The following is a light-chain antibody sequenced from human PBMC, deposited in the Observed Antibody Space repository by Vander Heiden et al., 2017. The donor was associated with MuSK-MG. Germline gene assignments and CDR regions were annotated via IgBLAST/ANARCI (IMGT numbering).Light chain of an antibody. CDR1: QRIDTW. CDR3: PQNRSRSPHT. Sequence: DIRMTQSPSTLSASVGDRVTITCRASQRIDTWLAWYQQKPGRAPNLLIYRASTLHSGVPSRFSGTAYQTEFTLTISSLQPDDFASYYCPQNRSRSPHTFGPGTKVIIK. J-gene: IGKJ3*01. V-gene: IGKV1-5*03. CDR2: RAS.